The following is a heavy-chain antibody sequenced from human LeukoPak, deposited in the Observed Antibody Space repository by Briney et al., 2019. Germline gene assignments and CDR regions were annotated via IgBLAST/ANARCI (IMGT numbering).Heavy chain of an antibody. CDR1: GFTFSDYY. CDR2: ISSSGSTI. D-gene: IGHD2-15*01. V-gene: IGHV3-11*01. J-gene: IGHJ6*02. CDR3: ASSGCSGGSCYLGSYYYYGMDV. Sequence: GGSLRLSCAASGFTFSDYYMSWIRQAPGKGLEWVSYISSSGSTIYYADAVKGRFTISRDNAKNSLYLQMNSLRAEDTAVYYCASSGCSGGSCYLGSYYYYGMDVWGQGTTVTVSS.